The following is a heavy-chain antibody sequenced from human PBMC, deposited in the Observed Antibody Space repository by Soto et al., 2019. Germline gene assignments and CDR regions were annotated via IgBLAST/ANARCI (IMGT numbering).Heavy chain of an antibody. D-gene: IGHD2-2*02. J-gene: IGHJ4*02. CDR3: AKSATVPAAIAY. CDR2: INTGNGNT. CDR1: GYTFTSYA. Sequence: ASVKVSCKASGYTFTSYAMHWVRQAPGQRLEWMGWINTGNGNTKYSQKFQGRVTITRDTSASTAYMELSSLRSEDTAVYYCAKSATVPAAIAYWGQGTLVTVSS. V-gene: IGHV1-3*04.